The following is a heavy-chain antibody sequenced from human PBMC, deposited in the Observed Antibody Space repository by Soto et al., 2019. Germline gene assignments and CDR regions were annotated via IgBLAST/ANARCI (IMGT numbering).Heavy chain of an antibody. J-gene: IGHJ4*02. CDR3: ARDAAVPGEADRFDY. CDR1: GDSIKSNVW. CDR2: VFHKGIT. V-gene: IGHV4-4*02. D-gene: IGHD6-19*01. Sequence: QAQLQESGPRLVRPWGTLSVTCSVSGDSIKSNVWWSWVRQSPGKALEWIGEVFHKGITNYNPSLWGRVTMSVDKANNQFSLMLTSVTAADTGIYYCARDAAVPGEADRFDYWGQGILVTVSS.